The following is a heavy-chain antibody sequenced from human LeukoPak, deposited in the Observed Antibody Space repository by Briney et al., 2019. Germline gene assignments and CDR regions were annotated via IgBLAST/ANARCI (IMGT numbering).Heavy chain of an antibody. CDR3: ARVGGYSSGWNDAFDI. CDR2: IIPIFGTA. V-gene: IGHV1-69*13. Sequence: SVKVSCKASGGTFSSYAISWVRQAPGQGLEWMGGIIPIFGTANYAQKFQGRVTITADESTSTAYMELSSLRSEDTAVYYCARVGGYSSGWNDAFDIWGQGTMVTVSS. D-gene: IGHD6-19*01. J-gene: IGHJ3*02. CDR1: GGTFSSYA.